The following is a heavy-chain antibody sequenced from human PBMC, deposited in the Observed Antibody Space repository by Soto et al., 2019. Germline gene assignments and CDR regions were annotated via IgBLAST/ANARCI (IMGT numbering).Heavy chain of an antibody. CDR2: INPSGGRT. CDR1: GNSFTTYY. CDR3: AGLYHYDSSGYYDY. D-gene: IGHD3-22*01. Sequence: ASVKVSCKASGNSFTTYYMHWVRQAPGQGLEWMGIINPSGGRTTYAQKFQGRVTMTRDTSTSTFHMELSSLTSEDTAVYYCAGLYHYDSSGYYDYWGQGTLVTAPQ. V-gene: IGHV1-46*01. J-gene: IGHJ4*02.